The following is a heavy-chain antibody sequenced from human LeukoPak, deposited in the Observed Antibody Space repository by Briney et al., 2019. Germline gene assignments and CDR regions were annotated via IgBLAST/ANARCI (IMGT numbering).Heavy chain of an antibody. CDR1: GYTFTSYY. V-gene: IGHV1-46*01. J-gene: IGHJ4*02. D-gene: IGHD4-17*01. CDR2: INPSGGST. CDR3: ARLMTTVTTYYFDY. Sequence: ASVKVSCKASGYTFTSYYMHWVRQAPGQGLEWMGIINPSGGSTSYAQKFQGRVTMTRDMSTSTVYMELSRLRSDDTAVYYCARLMTTVTTYYFDYWGQGTLVTASS.